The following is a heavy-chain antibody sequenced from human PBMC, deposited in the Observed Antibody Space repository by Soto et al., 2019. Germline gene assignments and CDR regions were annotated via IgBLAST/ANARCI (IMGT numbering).Heavy chain of an antibody. CDR2: IYWDDDK. V-gene: IGHV2-5*02. CDR1: GFSLSTSGVG. D-gene: IGHD2-15*01. Sequence: QITLKASGPTLVKPTQTLTLTCTFSGFSLSTSGVGVGWIRQPPGNALEWLALIYWDDDKRYSTSLKSRLTITKDTSKNKLVLTMTNMITVDTAAYYGAHRPSYCSGGSCYSGFDYWGQGTLVTVSS. J-gene: IGHJ4*02. CDR3: AHRPSYCSGGSCYSGFDY.